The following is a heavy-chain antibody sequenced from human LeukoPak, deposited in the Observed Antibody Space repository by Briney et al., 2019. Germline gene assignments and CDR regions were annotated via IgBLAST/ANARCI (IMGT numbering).Heavy chain of an antibody. CDR3: ARTYYDILTGYFYGMDV. CDR1: GGSISSSNW. Sequence: PSGTLSLTCAVSGGSISSSNWWSWVRQPPGKGLEWIGEIYHSGSTNYNPSLKSRVTISVDKSKSQFSLKLSSVTAADTAVYYCARTYYDILTGYFYGMDVWGKGTTVTVSS. CDR2: IYHSGST. J-gene: IGHJ6*04. D-gene: IGHD3-9*01. V-gene: IGHV4-4*02.